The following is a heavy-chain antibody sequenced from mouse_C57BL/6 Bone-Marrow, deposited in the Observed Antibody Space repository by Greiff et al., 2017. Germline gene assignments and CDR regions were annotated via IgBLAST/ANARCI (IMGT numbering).Heavy chain of an antibody. CDR2: ISDGGSYT. Sequence: EVQLQESGGGLVKPGGSLKLSCAASGFTFSSYAMSWVRQTPEKRLEWVATISDGGSYTYYPDNVKGRFTISRDNAKNNLYLQMSHLKSEDTAMYYCARGSSYGYFDVWGTGTTVTVSS. V-gene: IGHV5-4*01. CDR3: ARGSSYGYFDV. J-gene: IGHJ1*03. CDR1: GFTFSSYA. D-gene: IGHD1-1*01.